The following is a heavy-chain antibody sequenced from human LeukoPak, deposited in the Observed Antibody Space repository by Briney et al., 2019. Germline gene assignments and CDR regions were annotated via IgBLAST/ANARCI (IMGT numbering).Heavy chain of an antibody. D-gene: IGHD3-3*01. CDR3: ANWRGDNERMSRFDY. CDR1: GFTFSKTA. Sequence: GGSLRLSCVASGFTFSKTAMRWVRQAPGKGLQWVSGIGHNGASTFYGDSVKGRFTISRDNSRNTVYLQMNSLRAEVRAIYCGANWRGDNERMSRFDYWGQGTLAAVSS. CDR2: IGHNGAST. J-gene: IGHJ4*02. V-gene: IGHV3-23*01.